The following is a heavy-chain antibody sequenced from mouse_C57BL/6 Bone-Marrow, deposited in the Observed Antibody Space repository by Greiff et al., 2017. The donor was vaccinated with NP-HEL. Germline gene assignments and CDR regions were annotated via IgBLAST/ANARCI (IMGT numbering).Heavy chain of an antibody. CDR2: IHPSDSDT. CDR3: AIMKAQVPWFAY. Sequence: QVQLQQPGAELVKPGASVKVSCKASGYTFTSYWMHWVKQRPGQGLEWIGRIHPSDSDTNYNQKFKGKATLTVDKSSSTAYMQLSSLTSEDSAVYDCAIMKAQVPWFAYWGQGTLVTVSA. V-gene: IGHV1-74*01. J-gene: IGHJ3*01. CDR1: GYTFTSYW. D-gene: IGHD3-2*02.